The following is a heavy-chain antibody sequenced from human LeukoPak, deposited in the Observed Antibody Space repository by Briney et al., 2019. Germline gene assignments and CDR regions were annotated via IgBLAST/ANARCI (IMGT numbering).Heavy chain of an antibody. D-gene: IGHD3/OR15-3a*01. CDR3: STAIYDFT. CDR2: IKTKSDGGTT. V-gene: IGHV3-15*05. J-gene: IGHJ4*02. CDR1: GMTSSDAW. Sequence: GGSLRLSCAASGMTSSDAWMSWVRQAPGKGLEWLGRIKTKSDGGTTDYVAPVKDRFIISRDDSKNTLYLQMNSLKTEDTAVYYCSTAIYDFTWGQGTRVTVSS.